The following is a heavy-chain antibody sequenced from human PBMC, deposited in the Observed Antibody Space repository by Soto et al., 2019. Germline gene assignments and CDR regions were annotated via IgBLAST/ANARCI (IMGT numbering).Heavy chain of an antibody. CDR2: IIPIFGTA. Sequence: GASVKVSCKASGGTFSSYAISWVRQAPGQGLEWMGGIIPIFGTANYAQKFQGRVTITADESTSTAYMELSSLRSEDTAVYYCARARHCSSTSCSIDYWGQGTLVTVSS. CDR1: GGTFSSYA. D-gene: IGHD2-2*01. J-gene: IGHJ4*02. CDR3: ARARHCSSTSCSIDY. V-gene: IGHV1-69*13.